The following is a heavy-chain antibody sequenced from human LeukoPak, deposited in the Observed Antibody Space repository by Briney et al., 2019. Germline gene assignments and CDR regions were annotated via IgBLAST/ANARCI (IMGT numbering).Heavy chain of an antibody. CDR2: ISSSSGTI. CDR1: GFTFSSYN. D-gene: IGHD2-2*01. V-gene: IGHV3-48*01. Sequence: GRSLRLSCAASGFTFSSYNMNWVRQAPGKGLEWVSYISSSSGTIYYADSVKGRFTISRDNAKNSLYLQMNSLRAEDTSVYYCAGLYCSSTSCNGDFDYWGQGTLVTVSS. CDR3: AGLYCSSTSCNGDFDY. J-gene: IGHJ4*02.